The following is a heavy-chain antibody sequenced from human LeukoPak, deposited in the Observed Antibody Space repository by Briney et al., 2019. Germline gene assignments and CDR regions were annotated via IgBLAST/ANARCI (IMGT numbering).Heavy chain of an antibody. V-gene: IGHV3-64*01. D-gene: IGHD2-15*01. CDR2: ISSNGGST. Sequence: GGSLRLSCAAPGFTFSSYAMHWVRQAPGKGLEYVSAISSNGGSTYYANSVKGRFTISRDNSKNTLYLQMNSLRAEDTAVYYCAKGVAATPYYFDYWGQGTLVTVSS. CDR3: AKGVAATPYYFDY. CDR1: GFTFSSYA. J-gene: IGHJ4*02.